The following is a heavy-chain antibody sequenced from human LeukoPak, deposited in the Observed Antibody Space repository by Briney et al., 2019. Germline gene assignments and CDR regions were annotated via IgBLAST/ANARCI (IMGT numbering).Heavy chain of an antibody. CDR2: IKQDGTEK. V-gene: IGHV3-7*01. J-gene: IGHJ4*02. CDR1: GFTFSSYW. Sequence: GGSLRLSCAASGFTFSSYWMSWVRQAPGKGLEWVANIKQDGTEKYYVDSGKGRFTISRDNAKNSLYLQMNSLRAEDTAVYYCARVPHYYGSGSYYYFDYWGQGTLVTVSS. D-gene: IGHD3-10*01. CDR3: ARVPHYYGSGSYYYFDY.